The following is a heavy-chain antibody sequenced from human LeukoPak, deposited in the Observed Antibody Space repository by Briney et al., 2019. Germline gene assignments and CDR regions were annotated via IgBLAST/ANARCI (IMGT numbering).Heavy chain of an antibody. D-gene: IGHD2-21*02. CDR1: GFTFSSYA. V-gene: IGHV3-23*01. CDR3: AKVETSGGADCYALDY. Sequence: GGSLRLSCAASGFTFSSYAMTWVRQAPDKGLEWVSAISGSDGSTYYADSVKGRFTISRDDSQNTLYLQMNSLSAEDTAVYYCAKVETSGGADCYALDYWGQGTLVTVSS. CDR2: ISGSDGST. J-gene: IGHJ4*02.